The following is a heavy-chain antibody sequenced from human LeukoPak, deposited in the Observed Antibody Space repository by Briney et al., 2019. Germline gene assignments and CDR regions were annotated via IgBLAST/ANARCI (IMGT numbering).Heavy chain of an antibody. J-gene: IGHJ4*02. D-gene: IGHD4-17*01. Sequence: GGSLRLSCAASGFTFAGYAMSWVRQAPGKGLEWVSAISGSGGSTYYADSVKGRFAISRDNSKNTLYLQMNSLRAEDTAVYYCATAPYGDYSFDYWGQGTLVTVSS. CDR1: GFTFAGYA. CDR3: ATAPYGDYSFDY. V-gene: IGHV3-23*01. CDR2: ISGSGGST.